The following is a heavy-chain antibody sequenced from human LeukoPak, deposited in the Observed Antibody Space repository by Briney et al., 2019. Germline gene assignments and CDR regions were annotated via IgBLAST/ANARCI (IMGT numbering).Heavy chain of an antibody. CDR3: ARGTFTSQYYDFWSGYYTGNYYYYYMDV. V-gene: IGHV4-34*01. CDR1: GGSFSGYY. J-gene: IGHJ6*03. Sequence: ETLSLTCAVYGGSFSGYYWSWIRPPPGKGLEWIGEINHSGSTNYNPSLKSRVTISVDTSKNQFSLKLSSVTAADTAVYYCARGTFTSQYYDFWSGYYTGNYYYYYMDVWGKGTTVTVSS. CDR2: INHSGST. D-gene: IGHD3-3*01.